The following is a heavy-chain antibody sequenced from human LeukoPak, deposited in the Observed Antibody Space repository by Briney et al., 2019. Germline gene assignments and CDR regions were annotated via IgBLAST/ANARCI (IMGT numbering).Heavy chain of an antibody. CDR1: GFSFSNYG. Sequence: GGSLRLSCAASGFSFSNYGMSWFRQAPGKGLEWVSTINTRADETHYADSVRGRFTIFRDNSKNTLYLQMNSLSAEDTAVYYCAKATESTWAFDYWGQGTLVTVSS. CDR2: INTRADET. J-gene: IGHJ4*02. D-gene: IGHD4-17*01. V-gene: IGHV3-23*01. CDR3: AKATESTWAFDY.